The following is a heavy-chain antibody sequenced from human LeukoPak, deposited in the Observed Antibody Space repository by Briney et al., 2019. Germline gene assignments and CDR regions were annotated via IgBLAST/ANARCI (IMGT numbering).Heavy chain of an antibody. CDR2: IYYSGST. J-gene: IGHJ4*02. CDR1: GGSISSYY. CDR3: ARHKFSGCLDY. Sequence: SETLSLTCTVSGGSISSYYWSWIRQPAGKGLEWIGSIYYSGSTYYNPSLKSRVTISVDTSKNQFSLKLSSVTAADTAVYYCARHKFSGCLDYWGQGTLVTVSS. D-gene: IGHD6-19*01. V-gene: IGHV4-59*05.